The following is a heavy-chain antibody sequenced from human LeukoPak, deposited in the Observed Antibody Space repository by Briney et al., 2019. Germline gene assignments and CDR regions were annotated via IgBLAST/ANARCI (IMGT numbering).Heavy chain of an antibody. CDR2: IYPGGET. CDR3: ASPISGQSFVI. J-gene: IGHJ3*02. Sequence: GGSLRLSCAASGFTVSSNYMSWVRQAPGKGLEWVSVIYPGGETYYADFVKGRFTISRDNSKNTLYLQMNSLRAEDTAAYYCASPISGQSFVIWGQGTMVTVSS. CDR1: GFTVSSNY. V-gene: IGHV3-53*01. D-gene: IGHD6-19*01.